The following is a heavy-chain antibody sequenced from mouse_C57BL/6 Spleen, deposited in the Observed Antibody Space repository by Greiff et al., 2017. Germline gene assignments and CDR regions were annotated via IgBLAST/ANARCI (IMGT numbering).Heavy chain of an antibody. J-gene: IGHJ2*01. CDR3: ASQVYSNYYFDY. CDR1: GYTFTDYN. Sequence: EVQLQQSGPELVKPGASVKMSCKASGYTFTDYNMHWVKQSHGKSLEWIGYINPNNGGTRYNQKFKGKATLTVNKSSSTAYMELRSLSSEDSAVYYCASQVYSNYYFDYWGQGTTLTVSS. D-gene: IGHD2-5*01. V-gene: IGHV1-22*01. CDR2: INPNNGGT.